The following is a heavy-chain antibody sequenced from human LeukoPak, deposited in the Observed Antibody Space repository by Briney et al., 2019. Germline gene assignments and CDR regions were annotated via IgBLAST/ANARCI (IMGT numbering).Heavy chain of an antibody. V-gene: IGHV1-18*01. D-gene: IGHD4-11*01. CDR3: ARAGAALTTHIDY. J-gene: IGHJ4*02. Sequence: GASVKVSCKASGYIFTDCGISWVRQAPGQGLEWMGWISAFNGNTNYAQKLQGRVTMTTDTSTSTAYMELRGLRSDDTAVYYCARAGAALTTHIDYWGQGTLVTVSS. CDR1: GYIFTDCG. CDR2: ISAFNGNT.